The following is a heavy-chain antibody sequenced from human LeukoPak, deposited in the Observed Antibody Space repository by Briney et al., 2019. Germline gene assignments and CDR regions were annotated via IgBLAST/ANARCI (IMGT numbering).Heavy chain of an antibody. CDR3: GRVIAGAIDY. J-gene: IGHJ4*02. Sequence: GGSLRLSCAASGFTFSGHSMTWVRQAPGKGLEWVANINLDGSERFYVDFVKGRFTISRDNADNSMYLQMNSLGAEDTAVYYCGRVIAGAIDYWGQGTLVTVSS. CDR1: GFTFSGHS. D-gene: IGHD6-13*01. V-gene: IGHV3-7*01. CDR2: INLDGSER.